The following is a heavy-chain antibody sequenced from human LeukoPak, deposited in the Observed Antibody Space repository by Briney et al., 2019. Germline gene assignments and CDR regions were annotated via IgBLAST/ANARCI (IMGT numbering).Heavy chain of an antibody. Sequence: PGGSLRLSCAASGFTFSSYGMHWVRQAPGKGLEWVAIISYDGSSKYYADSVKGRFTISRDNAKNSLYLQMNSLRAEDTALYHCARDLREKWELFDYWGQGTLVTVSS. V-gene: IGHV3-30*03. D-gene: IGHD1-26*01. CDR2: ISYDGSSK. CDR1: GFTFSSYG. J-gene: IGHJ4*02. CDR3: ARDLREKWELFDY.